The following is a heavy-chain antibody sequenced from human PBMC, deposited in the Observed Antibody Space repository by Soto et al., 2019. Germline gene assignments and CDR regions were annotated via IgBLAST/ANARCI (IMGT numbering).Heavy chain of an antibody. CDR3: ARERSSGLDPYSGYGRWFDP. D-gene: IGHD5-12*01. J-gene: IGHJ5*02. V-gene: IGHV4-31*02. CDR1: GGSISSGGYY. CDR2: IYYSGST. Sequence: PSETLSLTCTVSGGSISSGGYYWSWIRQHPGKGLEWIGYIYYSGSTYYNPSLKSRVTISVDTSKNQFSLKLSSVTAADTAVYYCARERSSGLDPYSGYGRWFDPWGQGTLVTVSS.